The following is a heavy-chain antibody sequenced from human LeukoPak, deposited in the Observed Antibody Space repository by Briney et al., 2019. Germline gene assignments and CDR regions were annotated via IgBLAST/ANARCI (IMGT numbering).Heavy chain of an antibody. V-gene: IGHV3-7*01. CDR2: IKQDGSEK. Sequence: GGSLRLSCAASGFTFSSYWMSWVRRAPGKGLEWVANIKQDGSEKYYVDSVKGRFTISRDNAKNSLYLQMNSLRAEDTAVYYCARSIYGDYVVYWGQGTLVTVSS. CDR1: GFTFSSYW. D-gene: IGHD4-17*01. J-gene: IGHJ4*02. CDR3: ARSIYGDYVVY.